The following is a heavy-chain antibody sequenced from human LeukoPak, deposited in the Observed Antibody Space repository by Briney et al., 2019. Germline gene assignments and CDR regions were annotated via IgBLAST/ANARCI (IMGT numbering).Heavy chain of an antibody. V-gene: IGHV3-23*01. J-gene: IGHJ4*02. CDR2: ISGSGGST. Sequence: PGRSLRLSCAASGFTFSSYGMHWVRQAPGKGLEWVSAISGSGGSTYYADSVKGRFTISRDNSKNTLYLQMNSLRAEDTAVYYCAPPAGCSSTSCQNDYWGQGTLVTVSS. CDR1: GFTFSSYG. D-gene: IGHD2-2*01. CDR3: APPAGCSSTSCQNDY.